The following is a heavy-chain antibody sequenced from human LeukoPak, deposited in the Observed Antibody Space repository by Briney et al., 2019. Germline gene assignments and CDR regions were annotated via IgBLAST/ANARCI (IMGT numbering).Heavy chain of an antibody. CDR2: IWYDGSNK. D-gene: IGHD3-22*01. J-gene: IGHJ4*02. Sequence: PGRSLRLSCAASGFTFSSYGMHWVSQAPGKGLEWVAVIWYDGSNKYYADSVKGRFTISRNNSKNTLYLQMNSLRAEDTAVYYCAKDRPPPYYYDSSGYYGGYFDYWGQGTLVTVSS. V-gene: IGHV3-33*06. CDR1: GFTFSSYG. CDR3: AKDRPPPYYYDSSGYYGGYFDY.